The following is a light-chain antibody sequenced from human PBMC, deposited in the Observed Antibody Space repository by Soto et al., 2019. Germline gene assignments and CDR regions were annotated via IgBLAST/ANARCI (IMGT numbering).Light chain of an antibody. CDR3: MQALQTPLT. Sequence: EIVMTQSPLSLPVTPGEPASISCRSSEILNSNGYKYLDWYLQKPGQPPQLLIYLASNRASGVPDRFSGSGSGTDFTLKISRVEAEDVGVYYCMQALQTPLTFGGGTKVDIK. V-gene: IGKV2-28*01. CDR2: LAS. CDR1: EILNSNGYKY. J-gene: IGKJ4*01.